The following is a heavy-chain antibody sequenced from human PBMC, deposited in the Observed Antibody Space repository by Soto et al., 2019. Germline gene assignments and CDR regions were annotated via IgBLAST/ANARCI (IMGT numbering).Heavy chain of an antibody. J-gene: IGHJ4*02. D-gene: IGHD3-10*01. CDR2: IIPIFGTA. CDR1: GGTFSSYA. Sequence: SVKVSCKASGGTFSSYAISWVRQAPGQGLEWMGGIIPIFGTANYAQKFQGRVTITADESTSTAYMELSSLRSEDTAVYYCATSLYYYGSGSQSDYWGQGTLVTVSS. CDR3: ATSLYYYGSGSQSDY. V-gene: IGHV1-69*13.